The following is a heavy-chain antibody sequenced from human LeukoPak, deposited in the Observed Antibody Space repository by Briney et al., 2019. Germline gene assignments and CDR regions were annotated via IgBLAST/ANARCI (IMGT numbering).Heavy chain of an antibody. CDR2: ISTYNVNT. D-gene: IGHD6-13*01. J-gene: IGHJ3*02. CDR1: GYTFTIYG. V-gene: IGHV1-18*01. Sequence: GASVNVSCKASGYTFTIYGISWVRQAPGQGLEWMGWISTYNVNTNYVQKFQGRVTMTTDTSTSTAYMELRSLRADDTAVYYCARDRTPNIAAAGTKGQDAFDIWGQGTMVTVSS. CDR3: ARDRTPNIAAAGTKGQDAFDI.